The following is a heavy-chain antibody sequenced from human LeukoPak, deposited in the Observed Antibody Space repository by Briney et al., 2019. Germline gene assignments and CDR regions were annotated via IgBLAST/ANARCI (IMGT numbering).Heavy chain of an antibody. CDR3: ASTGGCSGGSCYPPRSYNWFDP. J-gene: IGHJ5*02. V-gene: IGHV4-59*12. CDR2: IYYSGST. D-gene: IGHD2-15*01. CDR1: GGSISSYY. Sequence: PSETLSLTCTVSGGSISSYYWSWIRQPPGKGLEWIGYIYYSGSTNYNPSLKSRVTISVDTSKNQFSLKLSSVTAADTAVYYCASTGGCSGGSCYPPRSYNWFDPWGQGTLVTVSS.